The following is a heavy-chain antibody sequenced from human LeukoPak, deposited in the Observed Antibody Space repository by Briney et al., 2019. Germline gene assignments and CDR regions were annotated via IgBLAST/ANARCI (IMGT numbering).Heavy chain of an antibody. V-gene: IGHV4-59*01. CDR2: IYYSGST. CDR3: ARVPDSNYPYYFDY. CDR1: GGSISSYY. D-gene: IGHD4-11*01. J-gene: IGHJ4*02. Sequence: SETLSLTCTVSGGSISSYYWSWIRQPPGKGLEWIGYIYYSGSTNHNPSLKSRVTISVDTSKNQFSLKLSSLTAADTAVYYCARVPDSNYPYYFDYWGQGTLVTVSS.